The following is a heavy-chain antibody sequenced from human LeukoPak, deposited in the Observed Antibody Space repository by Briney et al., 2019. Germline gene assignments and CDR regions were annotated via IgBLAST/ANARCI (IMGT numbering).Heavy chain of an antibody. CDR3: ARDVPAVAGAPFFEY. J-gene: IGHJ4*02. V-gene: IGHV3-30*14. CDR2: ISYDGSNK. CDR1: GFTFSSYA. Sequence: PGGSLRLSCAASGFTFSSYAMHWVRQAPGKGLEWVAVISYDGSNKYYADSVKGRFTISRDNSKNTLYLQMNSLRAEDTAVYYCARDVPAVAGAPFFEYWGQGTLVTVSS. D-gene: IGHD6-19*01.